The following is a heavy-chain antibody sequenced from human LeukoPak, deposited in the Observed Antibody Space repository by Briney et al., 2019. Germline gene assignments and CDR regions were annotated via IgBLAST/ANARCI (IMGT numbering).Heavy chain of an antibody. J-gene: IGHJ4*02. V-gene: IGHV4-59*08. CDR2: VYYSGST. CDR3: ARHLHYGGKPFDY. CDR1: DGSINGYY. Sequence: PSETLSLTCTVSDGSINGYYWSWIRQPPGKGLEWIGYVYYSGSTDYNPSPRSRVTISVDTSKNQFSLKLSSVTAADTAVYYCARHLHYGGKPFDYWGKGALVTVSS. D-gene: IGHD4-23*01.